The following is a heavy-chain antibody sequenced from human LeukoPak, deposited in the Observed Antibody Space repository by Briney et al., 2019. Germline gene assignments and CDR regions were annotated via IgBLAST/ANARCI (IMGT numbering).Heavy chain of an antibody. D-gene: IGHD2/OR15-2a*01. CDR3: AIGTLDFDY. Sequence: KLQGRVTITRDTSASTAYMELSSLRSEDTAVYYCAIGTLDFDYWGQGTLVTVSS. J-gene: IGHJ4*02. V-gene: IGHV1-3*01.